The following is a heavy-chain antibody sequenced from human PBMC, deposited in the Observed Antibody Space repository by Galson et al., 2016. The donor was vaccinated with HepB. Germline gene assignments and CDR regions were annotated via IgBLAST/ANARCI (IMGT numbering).Heavy chain of an antibody. CDR1: GFTISSYG. V-gene: IGHV3-21*01. CDR3: ARDQWFGEFFGWFDP. Sequence: SLRLSCAVSGFTISSYGMNWVRQAPGKGLEWVSSFSSSGNYIYYADSVKGRFTISRDNARNSVSLQMNSLRVEDTAVYFCARDQWFGEFFGWFDPWGQGTQVTVSS. CDR2: FSSSGNYI. D-gene: IGHD3-10*01. J-gene: IGHJ5*02.